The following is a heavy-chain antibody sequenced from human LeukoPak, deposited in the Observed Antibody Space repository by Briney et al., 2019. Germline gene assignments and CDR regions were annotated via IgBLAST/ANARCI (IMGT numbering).Heavy chain of an antibody. J-gene: IGHJ6*04. Sequence: GGSLRLSCAASGFTVSNNYMSWVRQAPGKGLEWISVIYSGGSIYYADSVKGRFTISRDNAKNSLYLQMNSLRAEDTAVYYCAELGITMIGGVWGKGTTVTISS. CDR3: AELGITMIGGV. V-gene: IGHV3-66*01. D-gene: IGHD3-10*02. CDR2: IYSGGSI. CDR1: GFTVSNNY.